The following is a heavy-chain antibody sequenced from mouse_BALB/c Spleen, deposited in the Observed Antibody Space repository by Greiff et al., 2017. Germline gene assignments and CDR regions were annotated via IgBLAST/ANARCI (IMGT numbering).Heavy chain of an antibody. CDR1: GYTFTSYW. D-gene: IGHD1-2*01. CDR3: TGITTATAD. V-gene: IGHV1S22*01. Sequence: LQQPGSELVRSGASVKLSCKASGYTFTSYWMHWVKPRPGQGLEWIGNIYPGSGSTNYDEKFKSKATLTVDTSSSTAYMQLSSLTSEDSAVYDCTGITTATADWGQGTLVTVSA. J-gene: IGHJ3*01. CDR2: IYPGSGST.